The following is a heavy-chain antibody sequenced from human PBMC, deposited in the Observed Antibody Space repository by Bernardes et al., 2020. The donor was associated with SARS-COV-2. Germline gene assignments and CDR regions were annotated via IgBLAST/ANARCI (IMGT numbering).Heavy chain of an antibody. CDR3: ARSAGMDV. J-gene: IGHJ6*02. V-gene: IGHV3-7*03. Sequence: GGSLRLSCAASGFTFSSYWMTWVRQAPGKGLEWVANIKRDGSEIYYVDSVKGRFTISRDNAKNLVFLQMNSLRAEDTAVFYCARSAGMDVWGQGTMVTVSS. CDR2: IKRDGSEI. CDR1: GFTFSSYW.